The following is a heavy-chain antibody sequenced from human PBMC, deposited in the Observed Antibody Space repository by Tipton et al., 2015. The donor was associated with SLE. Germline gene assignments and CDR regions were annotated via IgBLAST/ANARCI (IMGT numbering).Heavy chain of an antibody. J-gene: IGHJ4*02. CDR3: ARDRPYYGDYPWYFDY. D-gene: IGHD4-17*01. CDR2: MYYSGNT. V-gene: IGHV4-39*07. CDR1: GVSISSRTYY. Sequence: TLSLTCTVSGVSISSRTYYWGWIRQPPGKGLEWIGSMYYSGNTYYNPSLKTRVTISVDTSKNQFSLKLSSVTAADTAVYYCARDRPYYGDYPWYFDYWGQGTLVTVSS.